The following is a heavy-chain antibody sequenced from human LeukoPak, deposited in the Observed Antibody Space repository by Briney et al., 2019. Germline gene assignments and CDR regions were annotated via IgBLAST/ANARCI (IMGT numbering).Heavy chain of an antibody. Sequence: GGSLRLSCAASGFTFSSYAMSSVRQAPGKGLEWVSAISGSGGSTYYADSVKGRFTISRDNSKNTLYLQMNSLRAEDTAVYYCARRRAYSSSWYYFDYWGQGTLVTVSS. CDR3: ARRRAYSSSWYYFDY. CDR1: GFTFSSYA. CDR2: ISGSGGST. D-gene: IGHD6-13*01. V-gene: IGHV3-23*01. J-gene: IGHJ4*02.